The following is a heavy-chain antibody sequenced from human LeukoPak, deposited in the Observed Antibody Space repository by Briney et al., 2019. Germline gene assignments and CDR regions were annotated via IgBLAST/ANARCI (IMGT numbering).Heavy chain of an antibody. D-gene: IGHD1-1*01. CDR1: GGSISSYY. Sequence: SETLSLTCTVSGGSISSYYWSWIRQPPGMGLEWIWYIYYSGSTNYNPSLKSRVTISVDTSKHQFSLKLSSVTAADTAVYYCARGGAMGTYYYYMDVWGKGTTVTISS. CDR2: IYYSGST. V-gene: IGHV4-59*01. CDR3: ARGGAMGTYYYYMDV. J-gene: IGHJ6*03.